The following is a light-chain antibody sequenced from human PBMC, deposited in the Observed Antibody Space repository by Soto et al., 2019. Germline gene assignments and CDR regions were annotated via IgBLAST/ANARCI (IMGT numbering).Light chain of an antibody. Sequence: DIQMTQSPSSLSASVGDRVTITCRTSQRITDYLNWYQQKPGNAPKLLIFAASSLQSELPSRFSGSGSGTDFTLTIIDLQPEDFATYYCQQTYSTPYTFGQGTKLEIK. J-gene: IGKJ2*01. CDR3: QQTYSTPYT. CDR2: AAS. V-gene: IGKV1-39*01. CDR1: QRITDY.